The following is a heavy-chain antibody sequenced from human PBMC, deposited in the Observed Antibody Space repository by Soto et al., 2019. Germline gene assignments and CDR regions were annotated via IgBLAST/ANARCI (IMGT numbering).Heavy chain of an antibody. CDR2: IYWDDDK. D-gene: IGHD6-13*01. CDR3: AHSHPTSPPGYSSPCPSAYNRFHP. J-gene: IGHJ5*02. CDR1: GFSLSTSGVG. V-gene: IGHV2-5*02. Sequence: QITLKESGPTLVKPTQTLTLTCTFSGFSLSTSGVGVGWIRQPPGKALEWLALIYWDDDKRYSPSLKSRLTITKDTAKNQSVHTMTTMDPDDTPTYYCAHSHPTSPPGYSSPCPSAYNRFHPWGQGTLVTVSS.